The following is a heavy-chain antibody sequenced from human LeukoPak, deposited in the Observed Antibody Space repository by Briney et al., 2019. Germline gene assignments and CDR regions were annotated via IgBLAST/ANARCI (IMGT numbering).Heavy chain of an antibody. J-gene: IGHJ6*02. CDR2: IYPGDSDT. V-gene: IGHV5-51*01. Sequence: GESLRISCKGSGYSFTSYWIGWVRQMPGKCLEWMGIIYPGDSDTRYSPSFQGQVTISADKSISTAYLQWSSLKASDTAMYYCARQKQLVHDYYGMDVWGQGTTVTVSS. D-gene: IGHD6-13*01. CDR1: GYSFTSYW. CDR3: ARQKQLVHDYYGMDV.